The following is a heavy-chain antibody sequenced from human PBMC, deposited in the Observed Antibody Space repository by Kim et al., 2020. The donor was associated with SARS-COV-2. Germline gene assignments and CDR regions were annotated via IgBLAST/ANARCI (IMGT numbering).Heavy chain of an antibody. D-gene: IGHD3-3*01. CDR1: GFTFSSYG. CDR2: ISYDGSNK. CDR3: AKDRAGYDFWSGYPNY. J-gene: IGHJ4*02. V-gene: IGHV3-30*18. Sequence: GGSLRLSCAASGFTFSSYGMHWVRQAPGKGLEWVAVISYDGSNKYYADSVKGRFTISRDNSKNTLYLQMNSLRAEDTAVYYCAKDRAGYDFWSGYPNYWGQGTLVTVSS.